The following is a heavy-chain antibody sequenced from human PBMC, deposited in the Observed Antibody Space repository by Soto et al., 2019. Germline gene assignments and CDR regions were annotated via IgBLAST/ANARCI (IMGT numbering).Heavy chain of an antibody. Sequence: EVQLVESGGGLVQPGGSLSLSCAASGFTSGNSWMSWVRQAPGKGLEWVANIHQGGSERYYVDSVKGRFTISRDNAKNSLYLQMNSLRVEGTAIYYCARDFGWEQRRFRDWYFDLWGRGTLVTVSS. D-gene: IGHD3-10*01. CDR2: IHQGGSER. V-gene: IGHV3-7*04. CDR3: ARDFGWEQRRFRDWYFDL. CDR1: GFTSGNSW. J-gene: IGHJ2*01.